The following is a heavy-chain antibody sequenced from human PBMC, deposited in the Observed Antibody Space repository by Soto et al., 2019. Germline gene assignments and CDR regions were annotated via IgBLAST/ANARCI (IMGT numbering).Heavy chain of an antibody. CDR1: GFTFSSYA. J-gene: IGHJ6*02. CDR3: AKQTVTSSYYYNGMDV. V-gene: IGHV3-23*01. Sequence: GGSLRLSCAASGFTFSSYAMSWVRQAPGKGLEWVSAISGSGGSTYYADSVKGRFTISRDNSKNTLYLQMNSLRAEDTAVYYCAKQTVTSSYYYNGMDVWGQGTTVTVSS. CDR2: ISGSGGST. D-gene: IGHD4-17*01.